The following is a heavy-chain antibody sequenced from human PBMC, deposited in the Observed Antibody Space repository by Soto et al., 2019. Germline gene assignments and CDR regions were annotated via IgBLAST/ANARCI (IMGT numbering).Heavy chain of an antibody. CDR2: TSYDGSDE. D-gene: IGHD2-21*01. CDR3: AKGFGGDPYWYFDL. J-gene: IGHJ2*01. CDR1: GFTLSSYG. Sequence: QVQLVESGGGVVQPGTSLRLSCAASGFTLSSYGMHWVRQAPGKGLEWVAVTSYDGSDEYYADSAKGRFTIFRDNSKNKLHLQMNSLRTEDTAMYYCAKGFGGDPYWYFDLWGRGTLVTVSS. V-gene: IGHV3-30*18.